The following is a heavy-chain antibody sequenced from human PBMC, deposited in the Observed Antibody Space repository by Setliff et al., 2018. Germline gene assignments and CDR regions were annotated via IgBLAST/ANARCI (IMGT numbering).Heavy chain of an antibody. D-gene: IGHD2-2*01. CDR2: INHSGST. Sequence: SETLSLTCAVYGGSFSGYQWSWIRQPPGKGLEWIGEINHSGSTNYNPSLKSRVSISVEKSKNQFSLKLTSVTAADTAVYCCARGRMRGSCSGPSCTYDPFDIWGQGTPVTVS. J-gene: IGHJ3*02. CDR3: ARGRMRGSCSGPSCTYDPFDI. CDR1: GGSFSGYQ. V-gene: IGHV4-34*01.